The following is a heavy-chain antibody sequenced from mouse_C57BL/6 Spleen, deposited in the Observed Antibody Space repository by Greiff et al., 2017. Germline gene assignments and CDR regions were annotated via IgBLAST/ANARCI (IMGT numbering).Heavy chain of an antibody. D-gene: IGHD1-1*01. CDR1: GFNIKDYY. V-gene: IGHV14-2*01. J-gene: IGHJ2*01. CDR3: ARVSITTVVAEDYFDY. Sequence: VQLQQSGAELVKPGASVKLSCTASGFNIKDYYMHCVKQRTEQGLEWIGRIDPEDGETKYAPKFQGKATITADTSSNTAYLQLSSLTSEDTAVYYCARVSITTVVAEDYFDYWGQGTTLTVSS. CDR2: IDPEDGET.